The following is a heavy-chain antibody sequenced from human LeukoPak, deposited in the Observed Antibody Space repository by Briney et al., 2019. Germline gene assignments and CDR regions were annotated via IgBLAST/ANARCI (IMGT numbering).Heavy chain of an antibody. CDR1: GFSFDSYW. J-gene: IGHJ4*02. CDR2: ISGSGGNT. V-gene: IGHV3-23*01. Sequence: GGSLRLSCVASGFSFDSYWMNWVRQAPGKGLEWVSAISGSGGNTYYADSVKGRFTISRDNSKNTLYLQMNSLRAEDTAAYYCATRSYFGGQGTLVTVSS. D-gene: IGHD2/OR15-2a*01. CDR3: ATRSYF.